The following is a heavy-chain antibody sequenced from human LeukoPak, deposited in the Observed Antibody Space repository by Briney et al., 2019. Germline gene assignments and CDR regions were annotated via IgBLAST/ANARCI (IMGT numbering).Heavy chain of an antibody. D-gene: IGHD6-19*01. CDR3: ASGQWLASTDY. CDR1: GGSISSYY. CDR2: IYYSGST. J-gene: IGHJ4*02. Sequence: SQTLSLTCTVSGGSISSYYWSWIRQPPGKGLEWIGYIYYSGSTNYNPSLKSRVTISVDTSKNQFSLKLSSVTAADTAVYYCASGQWLASTDYWGQGTLVTVSS. V-gene: IGHV4-59*01.